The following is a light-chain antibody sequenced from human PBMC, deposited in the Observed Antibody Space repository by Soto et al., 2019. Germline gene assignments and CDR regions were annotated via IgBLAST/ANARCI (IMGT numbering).Light chain of an antibody. CDR3: QQYGRSLT. CDR1: QSVTNSY. Sequence: EIVLTQSPGTLSLSPGERATLSCRASQSVTNSYLAWYQQKPGQAPRLFIYDASRRATGIPDRFSGSGSGTDFTLTISRLQPEEFALYYCQQYGRSLTFGGGTKVEIK. V-gene: IGKV3-20*01. J-gene: IGKJ4*01. CDR2: DAS.